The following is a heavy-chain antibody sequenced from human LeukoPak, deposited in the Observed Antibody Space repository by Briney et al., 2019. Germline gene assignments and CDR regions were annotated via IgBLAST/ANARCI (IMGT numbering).Heavy chain of an antibody. D-gene: IGHD6-19*01. CDR2: IWFDESNK. CDR3: VLRGAVAAADF. Sequence: PGGSLRLSCAASGFTFNNYGMHWVRQAPGKGLEWLAFIWFDESNKFYAASVKGRFTISRDNAKSSLYLQMNSLRAEDTAIYYCVLRGAVAAADFWGQGTLVTVSS. V-gene: IGHV3-33*03. CDR1: GFTFNNYG. J-gene: IGHJ4*02.